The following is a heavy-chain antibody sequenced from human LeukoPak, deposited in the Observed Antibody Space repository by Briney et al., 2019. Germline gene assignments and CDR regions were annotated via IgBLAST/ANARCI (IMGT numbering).Heavy chain of an antibody. V-gene: IGHV3-48*04. Sequence: PGGSLRLSCAASGFTFSSYSMNWVRQAPGKGLEWVSYISSSGSTIYYADSVKGRFTISRDNAKNSLYLQMNSLRAEDTAVYYCARDAAVAGTWGYFDYWGQGTLVTVSS. CDR3: ARDAAVAGTWGYFDY. CDR2: ISSSGSTI. CDR1: GFTFSSYS. D-gene: IGHD6-19*01. J-gene: IGHJ4*02.